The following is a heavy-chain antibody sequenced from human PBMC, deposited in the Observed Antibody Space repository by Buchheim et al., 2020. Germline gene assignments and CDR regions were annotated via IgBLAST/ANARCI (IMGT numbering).Heavy chain of an antibody. CDR3: AREYYTDDY. Sequence: EVQLVESGGGLVQPGGSLRLSCAASGFTFSSYWMSWVRQAPGKGLEWVANIKQDGSEKYYVNSVTGRFTISRGNAKYSPYPQMNSLRAEDTAVYYCAREYYTDDYWGQGTL. CDR1: GFTFSSYW. CDR2: IKQDGSEK. V-gene: IGHV3-7*01. J-gene: IGHJ4*02. D-gene: IGHD2/OR15-2a*01.